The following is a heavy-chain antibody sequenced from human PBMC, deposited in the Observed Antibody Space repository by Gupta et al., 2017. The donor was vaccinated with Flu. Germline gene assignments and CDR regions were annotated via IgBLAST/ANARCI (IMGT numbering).Heavy chain of an antibody. CDR2: ISGSGGST. J-gene: IGHJ4*02. CDR3: AKIPWGGYSYGSGEDY. Sequence: PGKGLEWVSAISGSGGSTYYADSVKGRFTISRDNSKNTLYLQMNSLRAEDTAVYYCAKIPWGGYSYGSGEDYWGQGTLVTVSS. V-gene: IGHV3-23*01. D-gene: IGHD5-18*01.